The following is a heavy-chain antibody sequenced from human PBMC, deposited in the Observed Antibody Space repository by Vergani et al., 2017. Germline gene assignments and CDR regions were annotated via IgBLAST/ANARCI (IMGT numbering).Heavy chain of an antibody. CDR2: SYTSGST. CDR1: GGSISSYY. D-gene: IGHD3-3*01. J-gene: IGHJ5*02. CDR3: AGEASDLWSGYYMGNWFDP. V-gene: IGHV4-4*07. Sequence: QVQLQESGPGLVKSSETLSLTCTVLGGSISSYYWSWIRQPAGKGLVWIGRSYTSGSTNYNPTLKSRVTMSVDTSKNQFSLKLSSVTAADTAVYYCAGEASDLWSGYYMGNWFDPWGQGTLVTVSS.